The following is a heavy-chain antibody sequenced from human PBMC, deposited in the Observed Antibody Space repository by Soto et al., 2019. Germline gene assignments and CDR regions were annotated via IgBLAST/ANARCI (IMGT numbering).Heavy chain of an antibody. V-gene: IGHV3-23*01. CDR3: AKGGPTYFDC. Sequence: EVRLLESGGGLVQPGGSLRLSCAASGFTFSNTVMSWVRQAPGKGLQWVSTISTKTSNTYYSDYVKGRFTISRDNSKNTLSLQMNSLRAEDTAVYYCAKGGPTYFDCWGQGTLVTVSA. J-gene: IGHJ4*02. CDR2: ISTKTSNT. CDR1: GFTFSNTV.